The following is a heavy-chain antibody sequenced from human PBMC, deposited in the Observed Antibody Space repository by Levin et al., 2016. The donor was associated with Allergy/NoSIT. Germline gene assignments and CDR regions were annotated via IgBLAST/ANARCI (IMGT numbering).Heavy chain of an antibody. Sequence: GGSLRLSCAASGFIVSNNYMSWVRQAPGKGLEWVSLISGGGRTVYADSVRGRFSISRDVSKNTLYLQMNSLSAEDTAVYYCARDLFGGSPSYWGQGSLVTVSS. CDR1: GFIVSNNY. CDR2: ISGGGRT. V-gene: IGHV3-53*01. D-gene: IGHD3-10*02. CDR3: ARDLFGGSPSY. J-gene: IGHJ4*02.